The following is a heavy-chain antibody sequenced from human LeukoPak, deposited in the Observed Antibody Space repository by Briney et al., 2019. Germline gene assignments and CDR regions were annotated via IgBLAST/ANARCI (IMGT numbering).Heavy chain of an antibody. V-gene: IGHV4-59*08. Sequence: SETLSLTCTVSGGSISSYYWSWIRQPPGKGLEWIGYIYYSGATNHNPSLKSRVTISVDTSKNQFSLKVSSVTAADTAMYYCAGGYSYGYFDCWGQETLVTVSS. CDR3: AGGYSYGYFDC. J-gene: IGHJ4*02. CDR2: IYYSGAT. CDR1: GGSISSYY. D-gene: IGHD5-18*01.